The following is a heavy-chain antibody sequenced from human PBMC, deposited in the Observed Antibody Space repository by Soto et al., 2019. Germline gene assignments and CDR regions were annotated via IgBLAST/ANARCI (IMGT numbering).Heavy chain of an antibody. CDR2: INHSGST. CDR1: GGSFRGYY. D-gene: IGHD6-13*01. Sequence: SETLSLTCAVYGGSFRGYYWSWIRQPPGKGLEWIGEINHSGSTNYNPSLKSRVTISVDTSKNRFSLKLSSVTAADTAVYYCARAKNTYSSTPRGWFDPWGQGTLVTVSS. J-gene: IGHJ5*02. V-gene: IGHV4-34*01. CDR3: ARAKNTYSSTPRGWFDP.